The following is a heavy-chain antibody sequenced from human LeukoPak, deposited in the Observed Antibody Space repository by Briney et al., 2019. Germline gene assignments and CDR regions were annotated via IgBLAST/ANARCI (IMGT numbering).Heavy chain of an antibody. V-gene: IGHV4-31*03. D-gene: IGHD6-19*01. J-gene: IGHJ4*02. CDR1: GGSISTGGYY. Sequence: PSETLSLTCTVSGGSISTGGYYWSWIRQHPGKGLEWIGNIYYSGSTYYSPSLKGRVTMSVDTSKNQFSLKLSSVTAADTAVYYCAGLKAVAGTFDYWGQGTLVTVSS. CDR2: IYYSGST. CDR3: AGLKAVAGTFDY.